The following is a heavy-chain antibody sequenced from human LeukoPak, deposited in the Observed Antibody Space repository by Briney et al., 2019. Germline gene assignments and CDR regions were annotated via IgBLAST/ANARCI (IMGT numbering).Heavy chain of an antibody. Sequence: GGSLRHSCAAPGFTFCESNIRWIRPAPGRGLEWISYISDSSSYTNYADSVKGRFTISRDNAKNSLYLQMNSLRAEDTAVYYCARDRVGYYFDYWGQGTLVTVSS. CDR3: ARDRVGYYFDY. CDR2: ISDSSSYT. J-gene: IGHJ4*02. CDR1: GFTFCESN. V-gene: IGHV3-11*05. D-gene: IGHD1-26*01.